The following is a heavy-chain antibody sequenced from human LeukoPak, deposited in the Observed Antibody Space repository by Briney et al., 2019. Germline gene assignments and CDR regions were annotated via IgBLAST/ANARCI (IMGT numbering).Heavy chain of an antibody. J-gene: IGHJ4*02. D-gene: IGHD1-1*01. CDR3: ARRASWYYFDY. V-gene: IGHV4-4*02. CDR1: GDSISSSKW. CDR2: IYHSGGT. Sequence: SGTLSLTCVVSGDSISSSKWWSWVRRPPGKGLEWIGEIYHSGGTNYNPSLKSRVTILVDKSKNQFSLNLSSVAVADTAVYYCARRASWYYFDYWGQGTLVTVSS.